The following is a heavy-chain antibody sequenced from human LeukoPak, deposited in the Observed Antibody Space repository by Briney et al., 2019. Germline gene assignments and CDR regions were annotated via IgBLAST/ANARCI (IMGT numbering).Heavy chain of an antibody. CDR1: GFSFSSYG. V-gene: IGHV3-30*02. D-gene: IGHD2-8*02. J-gene: IGHJ4*02. CDR2: IRSDGSNK. Sequence: GGSLRLSCAGSGFSFSSYGMHWVRQAPGKGLEWMAFIRSDGSNKYYADSVKGRFTISRDNSKNTLYLQMNSLRAEDTAVYYCARDCTGTNCYGSNWGQGTLVTVSS. CDR3: ARDCTGTNCYGSN.